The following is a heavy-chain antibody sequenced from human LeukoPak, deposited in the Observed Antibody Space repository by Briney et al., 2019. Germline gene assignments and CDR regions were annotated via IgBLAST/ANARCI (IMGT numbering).Heavy chain of an antibody. J-gene: IGHJ4*02. CDR2: INHSGST. D-gene: IGHD6-19*01. CDR1: GGSFSGYY. V-gene: IGHV4-34*01. CDR3: AKAPRYSSGWYGTYYFDY. Sequence: PSETLSLTCAVYGGSFSGYYWSWIRQPPGKGLEWIGEINHSGSTNYNPSLKSRVTISVDTSKNQFSLKLSSVTAADTAVYYCAKAPRYSSGWYGTYYFDYWGQGTLVTVSS.